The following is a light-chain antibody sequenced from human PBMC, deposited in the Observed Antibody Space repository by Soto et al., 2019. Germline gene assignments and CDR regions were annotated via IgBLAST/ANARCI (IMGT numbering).Light chain of an antibody. J-gene: IGLJ3*02. V-gene: IGLV2-23*01. CDR2: EGS. CDR1: SSDVGSYNL. Sequence: QSALTQPASVSGSPGQSITISCTGTSSDVGSYNLVSWYQQHPGKAPKLMIYEGSKRPSGVSNRFSGSKSGNTASLTISGRQAEDEADYYCCSYAGSNTWVFGGGTKLTVL. CDR3: CSYAGSNTWV.